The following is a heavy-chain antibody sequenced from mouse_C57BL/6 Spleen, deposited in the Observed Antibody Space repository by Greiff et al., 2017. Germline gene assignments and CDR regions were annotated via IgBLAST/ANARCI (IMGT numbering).Heavy chain of an antibody. CDR1: GYTFTSYW. V-gene: IGHV1-59*01. Sequence: QVQLQQPGAELVRPGTSVKLSCKASGYTFTSYWMHWVKQRPGQGLEWIGVIDPSDSYTNYNQKFKGKATLTVDTSSSTAYMQLSSLTSEDSAVYYCAREGVLRYFDYWGQGTTLTVSS. J-gene: IGHJ2*01. D-gene: IGHD5-1*01. CDR2: IDPSDSYT. CDR3: AREGVLRYFDY.